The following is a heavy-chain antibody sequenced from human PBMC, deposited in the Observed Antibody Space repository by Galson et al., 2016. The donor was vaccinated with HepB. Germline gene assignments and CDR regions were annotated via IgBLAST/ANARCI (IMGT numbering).Heavy chain of an antibody. CDR2: ISSSGSTI. Sequence: SLRLSCAASGFTFSAYYMSWIRQAPGKGLEWVSYISSSGSTIYYADSVKGRFTISRDNAKNSLYLQMNSLRAEDTALYYCAREGDLRSDWLPVPSPFLGFWGQGTLVTLPS. CDR1: GFTFSAYY. V-gene: IGHV3-11*01. CDR3: AREGDLRSDWLPVPSPFLGF. J-gene: IGHJ4*02. D-gene: IGHD3-9*01.